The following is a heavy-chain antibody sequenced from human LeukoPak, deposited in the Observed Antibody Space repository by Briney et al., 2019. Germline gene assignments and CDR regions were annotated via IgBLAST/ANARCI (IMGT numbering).Heavy chain of an antibody. D-gene: IGHD3-3*01. J-gene: IGHJ6*02. V-gene: IGHV4-59*01. CDR2: IYYSGST. Sequence: PSETLPLTCTVSGGSISSYYWSWIRQPPGKGLEWIGYIYYSGSTNYNPSLKSRVTISVDTSKNQFSLKLSSVTAADTAVYYCARSTSDFWSGYEYYYYYGMDVWGQGTTVTVSS. CDR1: GGSISSYY. CDR3: ARSTSDFWSGYEYYYYYGMDV.